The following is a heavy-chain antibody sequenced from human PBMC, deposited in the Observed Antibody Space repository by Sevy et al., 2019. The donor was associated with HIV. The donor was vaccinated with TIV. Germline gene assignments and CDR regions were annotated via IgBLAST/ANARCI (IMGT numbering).Heavy chain of an antibody. CDR3: ARGLKEYSSSSGY. CDR1: GDSISSGSYY. V-gene: IGHV4-61*02. Sequence: SETLSLTCTVSGDSISSGSYYWSWIRQPAGKGLEWIGRIYISGNTHYNPSLKSLVTMSVDMSNNQFSLKLSSVTAADTAVYYCARGLKEYSSSSGYWGQGTLVTVSS. D-gene: IGHD6-6*01. CDR2: IYISGNT. J-gene: IGHJ4*02.